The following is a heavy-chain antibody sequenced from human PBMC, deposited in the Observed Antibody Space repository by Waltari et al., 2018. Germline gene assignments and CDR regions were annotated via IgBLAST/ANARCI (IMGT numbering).Heavy chain of an antibody. Sequence: QVQLQQWGTRLVKPSETLSLTCAVYGGAFSGYYWSWIRQVPGKGLEWLGEINHNASPDYNPSLKSRLTISIDTVKSQFSLMLDSVTATDTGVYYCARGWLQVAPPVYYYMDVWDKGTAVTVSS. J-gene: IGHJ6*04. CDR2: INHNASP. CDR1: GGAFSGYY. V-gene: IGHV4-34*01. CDR3: ARGWLQVAPPVYYYMDV. D-gene: IGHD3-16*01.